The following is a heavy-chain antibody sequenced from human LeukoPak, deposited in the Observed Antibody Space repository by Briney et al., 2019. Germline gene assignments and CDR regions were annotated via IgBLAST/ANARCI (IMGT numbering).Heavy chain of an antibody. CDR2: IYTSGST. J-gene: IGHJ5*02. CDR3: ARAPPYCTNGVCSYWFDP. V-gene: IGHV4-4*07. Sequence: SETLSLTCTVSGGSISSYYWSWIRQPAGKGLEWIGRIYTSGSTNYNPSLKSRVTMSVDTSKNQFSLKLSSVTAADTAVYYCARAPPYCTNGVCSYWFDPWGQGTLVTASS. D-gene: IGHD2-8*01. CDR1: GGSISSYY.